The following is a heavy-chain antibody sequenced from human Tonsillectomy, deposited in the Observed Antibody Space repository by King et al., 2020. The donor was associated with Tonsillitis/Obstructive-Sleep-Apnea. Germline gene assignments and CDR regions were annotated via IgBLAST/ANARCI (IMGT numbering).Heavy chain of an antibody. V-gene: IGHV4-59*01. Sequence: VQLQESGPGLVKPSETLSLTCIVSGGSINSYYWSWIRQPPGKGLEGIGDIYYSGGTNYNPSLQSRVTMSVDASKNQFSLKVNSVTAADTAVYYCARDPKGNYGPDYWGQGTLVTVSS. CDR3: ARDPKGNYGPDY. CDR2: IYYSGGT. D-gene: IGHD4-17*01. J-gene: IGHJ4*02. CDR1: GGSINSYY.